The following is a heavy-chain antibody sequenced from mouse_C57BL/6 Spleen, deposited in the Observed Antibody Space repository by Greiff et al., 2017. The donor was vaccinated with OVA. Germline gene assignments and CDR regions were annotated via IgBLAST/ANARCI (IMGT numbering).Heavy chain of an antibody. V-gene: IGHV5-16*01. Sequence: EVMLVESEGGLVQPGSSMKLSCTASGFTFSDYYMAWVRQVPEKGLEWVANINYDGSSTYYLDSLKSRFIISRDNAKNMLYLQMSSLKSEDTATYYCARGGPSWFAYWGQGTLVTVSA. CDR2: INYDGSST. CDR1: GFTFSDYY. CDR3: ARGGPSWFAY. J-gene: IGHJ3*01.